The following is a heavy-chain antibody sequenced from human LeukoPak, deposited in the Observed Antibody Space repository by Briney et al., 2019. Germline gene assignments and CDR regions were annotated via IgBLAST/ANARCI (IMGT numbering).Heavy chain of an antibody. J-gene: IGHJ4*02. D-gene: IGHD1-26*01. Sequence: GRSLRLSCAASGFTFDDYAMHWVRQAPGKGLEWVSGISWNSGSIGYADSVKGRFTISRDNAKNSLYLQMNSLRAEDTALYYCAKASTLGASNFDYWGQGTLVTVSS. CDR2: ISWNSGSI. V-gene: IGHV3-9*01. CDR1: GFTFDDYA. CDR3: AKASTLGASNFDY.